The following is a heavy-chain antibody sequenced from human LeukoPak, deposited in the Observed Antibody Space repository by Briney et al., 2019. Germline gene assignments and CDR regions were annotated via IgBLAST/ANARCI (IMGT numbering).Heavy chain of an antibody. D-gene: IGHD3-10*01. Sequence: ASVKVSCKTSGYTFNNYGYTWVRQAPGQGLEWMGWISAYNGNTNYAQKLQGRVTMTTDTSTSTAYMELRSLRSDDTAVYYCASGGGRAPFDYWGQGTLVTVFS. J-gene: IGHJ4*02. CDR1: GYTFNNYG. CDR2: ISAYNGNT. V-gene: IGHV1-18*01. CDR3: ASGGGRAPFDY.